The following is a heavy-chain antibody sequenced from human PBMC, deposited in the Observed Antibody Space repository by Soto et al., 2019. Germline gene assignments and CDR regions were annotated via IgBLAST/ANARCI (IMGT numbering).Heavy chain of an antibody. D-gene: IGHD3-3*01. V-gene: IGHV4-59*01. J-gene: IGHJ3*02. CDR1: GGSISSYY. CDR3: ARVKVLRFLEWPSPGDNDAFDI. CDR2: IYYSGST. Sequence: QVQLQESGPGLVKPSETLSLTCTVSGGSISSYYWSWIRQPPGKGLEWIGYIYYSGSTNYNPSLKSRVTISVDTSKNQFSLKLSSVTAADTAVYYCARVKVLRFLEWPSPGDNDAFDIWGQGTMVTVSS.